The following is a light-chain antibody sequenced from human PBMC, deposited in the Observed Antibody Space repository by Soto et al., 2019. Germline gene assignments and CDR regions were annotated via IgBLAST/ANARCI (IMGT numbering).Light chain of an antibody. CDR2: VAS. V-gene: IGKV3-15*01. CDR1: QSVSSN. Sequence: EIVMTQSPATLSVSPGERATLSCRASQSVSSNFAWYQQKPGQTPRLLIYVASTRATGVPARFTGSGSGTEFTLAITSLQPEDFSIYYCQQYNNWPLTVGGGTKVDIK. CDR3: QQYNNWPLT. J-gene: IGKJ4*01.